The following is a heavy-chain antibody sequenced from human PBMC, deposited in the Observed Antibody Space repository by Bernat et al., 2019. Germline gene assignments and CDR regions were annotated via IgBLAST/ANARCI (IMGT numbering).Heavy chain of an antibody. D-gene: IGHD3-10*01. CDR1: GGSFSGYY. CDR2: INHSGST. Sequence: QVQLQQWGAGLLKPSETLSLTCAVYGGSFSGYYWSWIRQPPGKGLEWIGEINHSGSTNYNPSLKSRVTISVDTTKNQFSLKLSSGTAADTAVYYCARGFGNSANFGNWFDPWGQGTLVTVSS. CDR3: ARGFGNSANFGNWFDP. J-gene: IGHJ5*02. V-gene: IGHV4-34*01.